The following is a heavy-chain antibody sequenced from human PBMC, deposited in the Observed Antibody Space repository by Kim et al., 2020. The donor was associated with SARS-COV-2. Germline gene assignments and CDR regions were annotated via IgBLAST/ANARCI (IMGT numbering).Heavy chain of an antibody. Sequence: SVKVSCKASGGTFSSYAISWVRQAPGQGLEWMGGIIPIFGTANYAQKFQGRVTITADESTSTAYMELSSLRSEDTAVYYCARDLHAQMATIGDDYWGQGTLVTVSS. CDR2: IIPIFGTA. V-gene: IGHV1-69*13. CDR3: ARDLHAQMATIGDDY. CDR1: GGTFSSYA. D-gene: IGHD5-12*01. J-gene: IGHJ4*02.